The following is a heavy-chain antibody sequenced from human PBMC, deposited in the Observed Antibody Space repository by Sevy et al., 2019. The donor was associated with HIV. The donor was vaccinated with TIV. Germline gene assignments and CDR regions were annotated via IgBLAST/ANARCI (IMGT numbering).Heavy chain of an antibody. Sequence: GGSLRLSCAASGFTFRTYAMTWVRQAPGKGLEWVSVMSGSGGDTYYADSVKGRFTISRDNSNNTLYLQMHSLRAEDTAVYYCAKDRVSGTYYTGDFDYWGQGTLVTVSS. V-gene: IGHV3-23*01. D-gene: IGHD3-3*01. CDR1: GFTFRTYA. CDR2: MSGSGGDT. CDR3: AKDRVSGTYYTGDFDY. J-gene: IGHJ4*02.